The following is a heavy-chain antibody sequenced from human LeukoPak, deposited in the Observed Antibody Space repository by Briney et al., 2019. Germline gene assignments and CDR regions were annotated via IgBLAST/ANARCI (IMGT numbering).Heavy chain of an antibody. D-gene: IGHD5-18*01. J-gene: IGHJ4*02. CDR1: GYSFTSYW. V-gene: IGHV5-51*01. CDR2: IYPGDSDT. CDR3: ARRDTAKVRADY. Sequence: GESLTIPYKGSGYSFTSYWICWVRQMPGKGLEWMGIIYPGDSDTRYSPSFQGQVTISADKSISTAYLQWSSLKASDTAMYYCARRDTAKVRADYWGKGTLVTVSS.